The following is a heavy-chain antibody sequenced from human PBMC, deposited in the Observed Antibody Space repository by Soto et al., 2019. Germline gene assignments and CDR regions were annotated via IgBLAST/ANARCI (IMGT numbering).Heavy chain of an antibody. CDR1: GGTFSSYR. CDR3: VRDSGAKLSSS. D-gene: IGHD6-13*01. J-gene: IGHJ4*02. Sequence: SVKVSCKASGGTFSSYRINWVRQAPGQGLEWVGGIVPIYRTADYAQKFQGRVTITADESARTSYMELRSLKSQDTAVYYCVRDSGAKLSSSWGQGTRVTVSS. V-gene: IGHV1-69*13. CDR2: IVPIYRTA.